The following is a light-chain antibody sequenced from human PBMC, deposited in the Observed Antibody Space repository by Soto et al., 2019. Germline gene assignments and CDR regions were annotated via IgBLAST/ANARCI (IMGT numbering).Light chain of an antibody. CDR1: QSVSSN. CDR2: GAS. CDR3: QQYNNWSGT. Sequence: EIVMTQSPATLSVSPGERATLSCRASQSVSSNLAWYQQKPGQAPRLLIYGASTRATGIPARFSGSGSGTEFTLTISSQQSEDFAVYYCQQYNNWSGTFGQGTKVEIK. J-gene: IGKJ1*01. V-gene: IGKV3-15*01.